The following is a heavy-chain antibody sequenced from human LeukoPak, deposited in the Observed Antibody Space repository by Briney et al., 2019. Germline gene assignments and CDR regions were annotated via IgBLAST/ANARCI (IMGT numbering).Heavy chain of an antibody. V-gene: IGHV3-30*18. CDR1: GFPFSSYS. CDR3: ANPYYYASWSYFDY. CDR2: ISYDGSNT. J-gene: IGHJ4*02. Sequence: GGSYSLSRAASGFPFSSYSRHWVRQAPGKGLEWVAVISYDGSNTYYADSVKGRFTISRDNSKNMLYLQMNSMRADDTAVYYCANPYYYASWSYFDYWGQGTLVTVSS. D-gene: IGHD3-10*01.